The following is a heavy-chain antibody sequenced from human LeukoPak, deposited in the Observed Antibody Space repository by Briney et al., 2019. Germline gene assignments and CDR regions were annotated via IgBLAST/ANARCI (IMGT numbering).Heavy chain of an antibody. CDR3: ARDSGGGRAGIVVYYFDY. CDR2: INPNSGGT. V-gene: IGHV1-2*02. J-gene: IGHJ4*02. CDR1: GYTFTGYY. D-gene: IGHD3-22*01. Sequence: GASVKVSCKASGYTFTGYYMHWVRQAPGQGLEWMGWINPNSGGTNYAQKFQGRVTMTRDTSISTAYMELSRLRSDDTAVYYCARDSGGGRAGIVVYYFDYWGQGTLVTVSS.